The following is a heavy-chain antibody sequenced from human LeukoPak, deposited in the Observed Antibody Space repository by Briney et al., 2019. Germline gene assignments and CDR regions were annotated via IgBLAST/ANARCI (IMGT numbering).Heavy chain of an antibody. Sequence: PSETLSLTCTVSGDSISSSNYYWGWIRQPPGKGLEWIGTIYYSGNTYYNPSLKSRVTISVDTSKNQSSLKLSSVAAADTAVYYCARSGFGATNIYSYFDYWGQGTLVTVSS. D-gene: IGHD1-26*01. CDR3: ARSGFGATNIYSYFDY. CDR1: GDSISSSNYY. J-gene: IGHJ4*02. V-gene: IGHV4-39*07. CDR2: IYYSGNT.